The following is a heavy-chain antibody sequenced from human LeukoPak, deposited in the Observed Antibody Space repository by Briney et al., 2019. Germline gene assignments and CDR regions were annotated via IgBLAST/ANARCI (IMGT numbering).Heavy chain of an antibody. Sequence: SETLSLTCTVSGGSISSSSYYWGWIRQPPGKGLEWIGSIYYSGSTYYNPSLKSRVTISVDTSKNQFSLKLGSVTAADTAVYYCARHRDLVYYYYYYGMDVWGQGTTVTVPS. CDR3: ARHRDLVYYYYYYGMDV. D-gene: IGHD2-21*02. J-gene: IGHJ6*02. V-gene: IGHV4-39*01. CDR2: IYYSGST. CDR1: GGSISSSSYY.